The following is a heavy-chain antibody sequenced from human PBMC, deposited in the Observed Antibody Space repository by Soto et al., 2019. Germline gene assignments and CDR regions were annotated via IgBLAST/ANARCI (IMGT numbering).Heavy chain of an antibody. J-gene: IGHJ3*02. D-gene: IGHD5-12*01. CDR1: GYRFTNYW. CDR2: IYPGDSDT. Sequence: GESLKISCKGSGYRFTNYWIGWVRQMPGKGLEWMGVIYPGDSDTRYSPSFQGQVTISADKSISTAYLQWSSLKASDTAIYYCASTDIVSTIDDGRDAFDIWGQGTIVTVSS. CDR3: ASTDIVSTIDDGRDAFDI. V-gene: IGHV5-51*01.